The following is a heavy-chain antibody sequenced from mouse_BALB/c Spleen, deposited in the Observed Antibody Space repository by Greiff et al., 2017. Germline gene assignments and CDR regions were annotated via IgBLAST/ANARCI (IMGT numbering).Heavy chain of an antibody. J-gene: IGHJ4*01. CDR2: IYPGDGDT. D-gene: IGHD1-1*01. CDR1: GYAFSSYW. V-gene: IGHV1-80*01. Sequence: VQLQQSGAELVRPGSSVKISCKASGYAFSSYWMNWVKQRPGQGLEWIGQIYPGDGDTNYNGKFKGKATLTADKSSSTAYMQLSSLTSEDSVVYFCARFTTGAMDYWGHGTSVTVSS. CDR3: ARFTTGAMDY.